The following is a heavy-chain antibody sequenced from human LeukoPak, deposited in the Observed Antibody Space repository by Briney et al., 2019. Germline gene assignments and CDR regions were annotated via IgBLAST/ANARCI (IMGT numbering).Heavy chain of an antibody. D-gene: IGHD3-10*01. CDR1: GFTFSSYG. Sequence: PGGSLRLSCAASGFTFSSYGMHWVRQAPGKGLEWVAAIWYDGSNKYYADSVKGRFTISRDNSKNTLYLQMNSLRAEDTAVYYCARKRQIITMVRGAYYYYYGMDVWGQGTTVTVSS. V-gene: IGHV3-33*01. CDR2: IWYDGSNK. J-gene: IGHJ6*02. CDR3: ARKRQIITMVRGAYYYYYGMDV.